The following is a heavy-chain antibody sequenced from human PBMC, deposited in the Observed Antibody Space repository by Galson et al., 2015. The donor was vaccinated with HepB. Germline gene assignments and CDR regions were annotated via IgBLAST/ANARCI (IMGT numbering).Heavy chain of an antibody. CDR2: ISGSGGST. CDR3: AKDDITMVRGVDAYYYYGMDV. V-gene: IGHV3-23*01. J-gene: IGHJ6*02. CDR1: GFTFSSYA. Sequence: SLRLSCAASGFTFSSYAMSWVRQAPGKGLEWVSAISGSGGSTYYADSVKGRFTISRDNSKNTLYLQMNSLRAEDTAVYYCAKDDITMVRGVDAYYYYGMDVWGQGTTVTVSS. D-gene: IGHD3-10*01.